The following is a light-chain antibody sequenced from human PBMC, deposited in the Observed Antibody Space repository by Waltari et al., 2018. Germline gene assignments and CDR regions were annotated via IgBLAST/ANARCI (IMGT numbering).Light chain of an antibody. V-gene: IGLV2-14*03. Sequence: QSALTQPASVSGSPGQSITISCTGTSSDIGRYNYVSWYQHHPGKAPKPMIFDVNNRPSGVSNRFSGSKSGNTASLTISGLQAEDEADYYCSSYTTTSSLLVVFGGGTKLTVL. J-gene: IGLJ2*01. CDR3: SSYTTTSSLLVV. CDR1: SSDIGRYNY. CDR2: DVN.